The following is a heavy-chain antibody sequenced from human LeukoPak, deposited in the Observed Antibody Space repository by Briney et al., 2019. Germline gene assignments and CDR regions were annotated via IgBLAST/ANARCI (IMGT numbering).Heavy chain of an antibody. CDR3: ATTQPFLEWSHDF. D-gene: IGHD3-3*01. CDR1: GGSISSYY. CDR2: IYSSGST. J-gene: IGHJ4*02. V-gene: IGHV4-4*07. Sequence: PSETLSLTCTVSGGSISSYYWSWIRQPAGKGLEWIGRIYSSGSTNYNPSLKSRVTISVDTSKKQFSLRLTSLTAADTAVYYCATTQPFLEWSHDFWGQGSLVAVSS.